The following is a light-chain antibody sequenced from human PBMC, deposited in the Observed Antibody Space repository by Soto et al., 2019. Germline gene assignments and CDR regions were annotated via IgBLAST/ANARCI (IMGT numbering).Light chain of an antibody. V-gene: IGLV2-14*01. CDR2: DVS. Sequence: QSALTQPASVSGSPGQSITISCTGTSSDVGGYKYVSWYQQHPGEAPKLMIYDVSNRPSGVSNRFSGSKSGNTASLTISGLQAVDEADYYCSSYTSSSTRVLGTGTKVTVL. J-gene: IGLJ1*01. CDR1: SSDVGGYKY. CDR3: SSYTSSSTRV.